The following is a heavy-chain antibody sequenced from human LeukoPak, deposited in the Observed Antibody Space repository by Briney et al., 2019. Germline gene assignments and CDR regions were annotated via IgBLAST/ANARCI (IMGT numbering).Heavy chain of an antibody. CDR3: ARDYFTYGRRVFDY. V-gene: IGHV4-59*01. CDR2: IYYSGST. J-gene: IGHJ4*02. D-gene: IGHD2-21*01. Sequence: SETLSLTCTVSGGSISSYYWSWIRQPPGKGLEWIGYIYYSGSTNYNPSLKSRVTISVDTSKNQFSLKLSSVTAADTAVYYCARDYFTYGRRVFDYWGQGTLVTVSS. CDR1: GGSISSYY.